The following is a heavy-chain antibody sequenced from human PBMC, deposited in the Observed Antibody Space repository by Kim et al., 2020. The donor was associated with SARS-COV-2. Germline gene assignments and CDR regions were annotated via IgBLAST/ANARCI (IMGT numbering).Heavy chain of an antibody. V-gene: IGHV4-34*01. CDR3: ARPVGYCSSTSCHPFDP. Sequence: SETLSLTCAVYGGSFSGYYWSWIRQPPGQGLEWIGEINHSGSTNYNPSLKSRVTISVDTSKNQFSLKLSPVTAADTAVYYCARPVGYCSSTSCHPFDPWGQGTLVTVSS. CDR1: GGSFSGYY. D-gene: IGHD2-2*01. J-gene: IGHJ5*02. CDR2: INHSGST.